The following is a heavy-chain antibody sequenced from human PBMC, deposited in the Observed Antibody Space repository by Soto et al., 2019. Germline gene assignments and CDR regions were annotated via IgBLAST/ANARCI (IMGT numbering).Heavy chain of an antibody. Sequence: PGGSLRLSCAASGFTFSSYSMNWVRQAPGKGLEWVSSISTSGSTVYYADSVKGRFTISRDNAKNSLFLQMNSLRAEDTAVYYCAVDQEGGTVYWGRGTLVTVSS. J-gene: IGHJ4*02. D-gene: IGHD1-7*01. CDR1: GFTFSSYS. V-gene: IGHV3-21*04. CDR2: ISTSGSTV. CDR3: AVDQEGGTVY.